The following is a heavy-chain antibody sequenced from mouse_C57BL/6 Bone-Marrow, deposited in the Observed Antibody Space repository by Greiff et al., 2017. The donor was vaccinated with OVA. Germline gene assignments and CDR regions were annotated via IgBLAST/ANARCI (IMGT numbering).Heavy chain of an antibody. J-gene: IGHJ4*01. D-gene: IGHD3-2*02. CDR3: ARQLRLRRDYAMDY. CDR2: IYPGDGDT. Sequence: VQLQQSGPELVKPGASVKISCKASGYAFSSSWMNWVKQRPGKGLEWIGRIYPGDGDTNYNGKFKGKATLTADKSSSTAYMQLSSLTSEDSAVYFCARQLRLRRDYAMDYWGQGTSVTVSS. V-gene: IGHV1-82*01. CDR1: GYAFSSSW.